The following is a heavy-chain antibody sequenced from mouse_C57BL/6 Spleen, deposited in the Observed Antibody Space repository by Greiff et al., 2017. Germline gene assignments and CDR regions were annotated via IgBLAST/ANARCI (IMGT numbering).Heavy chain of an antibody. J-gene: IGHJ4*01. CDR1: GFTFSDAW. D-gene: IGHD1-1*01. Sequence: EVKLVESGGGLVQPGGSMKLSCAASGFTFSDAWMDWVRQSPEKGLEWVAEIRNKANNHATYYAESVKGRFTISRDDSKSSVYLQMNSLRAEDTGIYYCTRITTVVATQDYYAMDYWGQGTSVTVSS. V-gene: IGHV6-6*01. CDR2: IRNKANNHAT. CDR3: TRITTVVATQDYYAMDY.